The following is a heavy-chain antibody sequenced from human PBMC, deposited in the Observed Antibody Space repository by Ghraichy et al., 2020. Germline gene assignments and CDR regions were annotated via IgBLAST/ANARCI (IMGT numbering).Heavy chain of an antibody. CDR1: GGSITSGSFS. CDR2: IYQSGAT. CDR3: ARAPYDDDGFYDDGFDI. V-gene: IGHV4-30-2*01. J-gene: IGHJ3*02. D-gene: IGHD3-22*01. Sequence: SQTLSLTCAVSGGSITSGSFSWSWIRQPPGKGLEWIGYIYQSGATHYNPSLKSRVTISLDDSRNQFSLRLNSVTAADMAVYYCARAPYDDDGFYDDGFDIWGQGTMFTVSS.